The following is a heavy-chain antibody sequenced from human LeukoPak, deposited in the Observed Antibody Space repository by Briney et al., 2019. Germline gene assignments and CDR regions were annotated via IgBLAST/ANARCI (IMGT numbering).Heavy chain of an antibody. Sequence: SETLSLTCTVSGGSISSYYWSWIRQPPGKGLEWIGYIYYSGSTNYNPSLKSRVTISVDTSKNQFSLKLSSVTAADTAMYYCASLAYYDSSGYSDWGQGTLVTVSS. D-gene: IGHD3-22*01. CDR2: IYYSGST. CDR1: GGSISSYY. CDR3: ASLAYYDSSGYSD. V-gene: IGHV4-59*08. J-gene: IGHJ4*02.